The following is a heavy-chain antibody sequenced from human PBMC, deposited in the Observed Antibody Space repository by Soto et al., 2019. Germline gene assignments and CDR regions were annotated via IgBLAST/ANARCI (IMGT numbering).Heavy chain of an antibody. CDR2: VHYSGST. V-gene: IGHV4-39*01. J-gene: IGHJ3*02. Sequence: QLQLQESGPGLVKPSETLSLTCTVSGGTISMRGYYWGWIRQPPGKGLEWIGSVHYSGSTYYNPSLKCRVTISVDTSKNQFSLRLSSVTAADTSVYFCARRYNWNGDDGFDIWGHGTVVSVSS. D-gene: IGHD1-1*01. CDR3: ARRYNWNGDDGFDI. CDR1: GGTISMRGYY.